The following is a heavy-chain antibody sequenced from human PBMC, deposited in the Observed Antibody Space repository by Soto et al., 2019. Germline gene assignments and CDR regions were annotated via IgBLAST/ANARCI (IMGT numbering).Heavy chain of an antibody. Sequence: SETLSLTCTVSGGSISSYYWSWIRQPPGKGLEWIGYIYYSGSTNYNPSLKSRVTISVDTSKNQFSLKLSSVTAADTAVYYCARHLVTADSSGYSDYWVQGTLVTVSS. J-gene: IGHJ4*02. CDR2: IYYSGST. V-gene: IGHV4-59*08. CDR3: ARHLVTADSSGYSDY. CDR1: GGSISSYY. D-gene: IGHD3-22*01.